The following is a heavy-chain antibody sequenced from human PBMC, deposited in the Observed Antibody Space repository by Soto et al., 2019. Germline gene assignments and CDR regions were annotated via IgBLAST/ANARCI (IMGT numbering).Heavy chain of an antibody. Sequence: GGSLRLSCAASGFTVSDNYITWVRRAPGKGLEWVSVINSGGDPYYAGSVKGRFTISRDNSKNTLYLQMNSLRAEDTAVYYCAKDRTGSSSWYYFDYWGQGTLVTVSS. CDR1: GFTVSDNY. D-gene: IGHD6-13*01. V-gene: IGHV3-66*01. J-gene: IGHJ4*02. CDR2: INSGGDP. CDR3: AKDRTGSSSWYYFDY.